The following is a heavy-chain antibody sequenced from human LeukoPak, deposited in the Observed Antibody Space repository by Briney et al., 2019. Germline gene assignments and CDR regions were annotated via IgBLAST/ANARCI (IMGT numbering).Heavy chain of an antibody. V-gene: IGHV1-69*06. Sequence: ASVKVSCKASGGTFSSYAISWVRQAPGQGLEWMGGIIPIFGTANYAQKFQGRVTITADKSTSTAYMELSSLRVEDTAVYYCARRNHYDSKEIDYWGQGTLVTVSS. D-gene: IGHD3-22*01. CDR1: GGTFSSYA. J-gene: IGHJ4*02. CDR3: ARRNHYDSKEIDY. CDR2: IIPIFGTA.